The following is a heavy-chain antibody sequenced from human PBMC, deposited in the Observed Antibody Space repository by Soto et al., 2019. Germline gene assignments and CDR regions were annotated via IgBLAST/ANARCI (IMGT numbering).Heavy chain of an antibody. Sequence: QVQLVESGGGVVQPGRSLRLSCAASGFTFSSYGMHWVRQAPGKGLEWVAVISYDGSNKYYADSVKGRFTISRDNSKNTLDLQMNSLRAEDTAVYYCAKEKGDYGAFDIWGQGTMVTVSS. CDR1: GFTFSSYG. D-gene: IGHD4-17*01. CDR2: ISYDGSNK. J-gene: IGHJ3*02. V-gene: IGHV3-30*18. CDR3: AKEKGDYGAFDI.